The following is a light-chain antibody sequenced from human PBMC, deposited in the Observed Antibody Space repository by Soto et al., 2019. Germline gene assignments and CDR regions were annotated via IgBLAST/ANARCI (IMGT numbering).Light chain of an antibody. V-gene: IGLV2-14*03. J-gene: IGLJ2*01. Sequence: QSVLTQPASVSGSPGQSITISCTGTSSDVGGYNYVSWYQQHPGKAPKVMIYDVSKRPSGISNRFSGSKSGNTASLTISGLQVEDEADYYFSSYTSGSTRVVFGGGTKLTVL. CDR2: DVS. CDR1: SSDVGGYNY. CDR3: SSYTSGSTRVV.